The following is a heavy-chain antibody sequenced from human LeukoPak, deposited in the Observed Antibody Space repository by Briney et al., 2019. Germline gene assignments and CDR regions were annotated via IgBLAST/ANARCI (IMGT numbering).Heavy chain of an antibody. D-gene: IGHD4-23*01. Sequence: GGSLRLSCAASGFTFSNYNMNWVRQAPGKGLEWVSYISSDSSTINYGDSVKGRFTISRDNAKNSLYLQMNSLRAEDTAVYYCVRATTVDYFDYWGQGTLVTVSS. CDR1: GFTFSNYN. CDR2: ISSDSSTI. CDR3: VRATTVDYFDY. J-gene: IGHJ4*02. V-gene: IGHV3-48*01.